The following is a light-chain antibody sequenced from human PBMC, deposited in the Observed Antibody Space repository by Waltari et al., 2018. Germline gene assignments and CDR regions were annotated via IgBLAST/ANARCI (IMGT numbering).Light chain of an antibody. Sequence: QSALAQSASVSGSPGQSITISCTGTGSDIGYYNFVSWYQQHPGKAPKLLIFDVSRWSSGVSHRFSGSKSGNKASLTISGLQAEYEADYYCSSYTSTNTIIFGGGTKVTVL. CDR1: GSDIGYYNF. CDR3: SSYTSTNTII. V-gene: IGLV2-14*03. CDR2: DVS. J-gene: IGLJ2*01.